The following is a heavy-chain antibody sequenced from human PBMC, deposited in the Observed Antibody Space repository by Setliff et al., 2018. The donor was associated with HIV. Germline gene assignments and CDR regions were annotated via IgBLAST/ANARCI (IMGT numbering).Heavy chain of an antibody. J-gene: IGHJ3*02. CDR1: GGSISSISYY. Sequence: LSLTCTVSGGSISSISYYWGWIRQPPGKGLEWIGSIYYSGSTYYNPSLKSRVTISVDTSKNQFSLKLNSVTAADTAVYYCARIIMPRGGAFDIWGQGTMVTVSS. V-gene: IGHV4-39*01. D-gene: IGHD3-10*01. CDR2: IYYSGST. CDR3: ARIIMPRGGAFDI.